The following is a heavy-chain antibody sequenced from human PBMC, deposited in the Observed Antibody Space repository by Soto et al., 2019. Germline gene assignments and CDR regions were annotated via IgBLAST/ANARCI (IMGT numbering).Heavy chain of an antibody. V-gene: IGHV3-30*18. CDR3: AKVSYDNSGYPTGWSDY. CDR1: GFTFSSYG. J-gene: IGHJ4*02. D-gene: IGHD3-22*01. Sequence: QVQLVESGGGVVQPGRSLRLSCAASGFTFSSYGMHWVRQAPGKGLEWVAVISYDGSNKYYADSVKGRFTISRDNSKNTLYLQMTSLRAEDTAVYYCAKVSYDNSGYPTGWSDYWGQGTLVTVSS. CDR2: ISYDGSNK.